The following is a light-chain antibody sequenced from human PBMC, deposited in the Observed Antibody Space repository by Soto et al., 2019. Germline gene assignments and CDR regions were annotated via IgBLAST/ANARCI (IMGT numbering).Light chain of an antibody. CDR2: DVS. J-gene: IGLJ2*01. Sequence: QSALTQPASVSGSPGQSITISCTGTSSDVGGYNYVSWYQQHPGKAPKLMIYDVSNRPSGVSNRFSGSKSGNTASLTISGLQAEDEADYYCNSYTSSTTLFGGGTKLTVL. CDR1: SSDVGGYNY. CDR3: NSYTSSTTL. V-gene: IGLV2-14*01.